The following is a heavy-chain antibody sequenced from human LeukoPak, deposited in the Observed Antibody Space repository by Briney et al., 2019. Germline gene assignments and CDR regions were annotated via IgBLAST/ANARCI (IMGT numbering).Heavy chain of an antibody. CDR3: ARSYDRSGYYFRMVEY. Sequence: GGSLRLACAASGFIFSSYGMHAVRHAPGKGLEWVAVIWYDGSNKQYADSAKGRFTISRDNSKNTLYLEMNSLRAEDTAVYYCARSYDRSGYYFRMVEYWGQGTLVTVSS. D-gene: IGHD3-22*01. V-gene: IGHV3-33*01. CDR1: GFIFSSYG. CDR2: IWYDGSNK. J-gene: IGHJ4*02.